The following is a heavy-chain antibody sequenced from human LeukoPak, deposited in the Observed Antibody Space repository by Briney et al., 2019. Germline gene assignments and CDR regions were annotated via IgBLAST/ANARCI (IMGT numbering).Heavy chain of an antibody. Sequence: SVKVSCKASGGTFSSYAISWVRQAPGQGLEWMGGIIPIFGTANYAQKFQGRVTITADESTSTAYMELSSLRSEDTAVYYCARDLSDYGAFDYWGQGTLVTVSS. CDR2: IIPIFGTA. D-gene: IGHD4-17*01. CDR1: GGTFSSYA. CDR3: ARDLSDYGAFDY. V-gene: IGHV1-69*13. J-gene: IGHJ4*02.